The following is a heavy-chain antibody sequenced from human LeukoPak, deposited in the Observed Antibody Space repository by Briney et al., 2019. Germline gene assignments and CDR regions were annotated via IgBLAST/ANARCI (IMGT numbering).Heavy chain of an antibody. Sequence: GRSLRLSCAATGFTFSSYAMHWVRQAPGKGLEWVAVISYDGSNKYYADSVKGRFTISRDNSKNTLYLQMNSLRAEDTAVYYCARDRRGDSSGSGAFDIWGQGTMVTVSS. CDR1: GFTFSSYA. D-gene: IGHD3-22*01. CDR2: ISYDGSNK. CDR3: ARDRRGDSSGSGAFDI. J-gene: IGHJ3*02. V-gene: IGHV3-30*01.